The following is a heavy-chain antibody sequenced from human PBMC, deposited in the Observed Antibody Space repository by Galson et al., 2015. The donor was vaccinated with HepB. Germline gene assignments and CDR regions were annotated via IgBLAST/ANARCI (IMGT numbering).Heavy chain of an antibody. CDR1: GYTFTGYY. Sequence: SVKVSCKASGYTFTGYYMHWVRQAPGQGLEWMGRINPNSGGTNYAQKFQGRVTMTRDTSISTAYMELSRLRSDDTAVYYCARAYCGGDCYSRFYYYYMDVWGKGTTVTVSS. CDR2: INPNSGGT. D-gene: IGHD2-21*01. CDR3: ARAYCGGDCYSRFYYYYMDV. J-gene: IGHJ6*03. V-gene: IGHV1-2*06.